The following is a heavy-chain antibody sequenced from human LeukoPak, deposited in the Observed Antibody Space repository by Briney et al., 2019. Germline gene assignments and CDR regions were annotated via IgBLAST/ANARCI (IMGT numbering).Heavy chain of an antibody. J-gene: IGHJ4*02. V-gene: IGHV4-39*01. D-gene: IGHD2-2*01. Sequence: SETLSLTCTVSGGSISSSSYYWGWIRQPPGKGLEWIGSIYYSGSTYYNPSLKSRVTISVDTSKNQFSLKLSSVTAADTAVYYCVRVPAAPGTVGTFDYWGQGTLVTVSS. CDR2: IYYSGST. CDR1: GGSISSSSYY. CDR3: VRVPAAPGTVGTFDY.